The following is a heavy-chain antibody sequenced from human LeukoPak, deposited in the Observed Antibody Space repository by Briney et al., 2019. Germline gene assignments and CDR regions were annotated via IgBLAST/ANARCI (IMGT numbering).Heavy chain of an antibody. CDR3: GRLSGWYWRDN. Sequence: GGSLRLSCAASGYTFRSYAMQWVRQAPGKGLEYVSAISSDGRITHYANSVKGRFTISRDNSKNTLYLQMGSLRADDMAMYYCGRLSGWYWRDNWGQGTLVTVSS. J-gene: IGHJ4*02. D-gene: IGHD6-19*01. CDR1: GYTFRSYA. V-gene: IGHV3-64*01. CDR2: ISSDGRIT.